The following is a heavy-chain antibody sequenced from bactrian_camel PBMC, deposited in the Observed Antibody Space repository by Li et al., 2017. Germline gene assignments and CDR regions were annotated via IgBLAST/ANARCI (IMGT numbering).Heavy chain of an antibody. V-gene: IGHV3S63*01. CDR2: LNSDEST. CDR3: AAGPLRLLRRSSIDVSPCPGYEYHY. J-gene: IGHJ4*01. Sequence: VQLVESGGGSVQAGGSLRLSCTASGFTFEDSDMAWYRQTPGNECELVSTLNSDESTNYADSVKGRFAVSQNNAKNTVYLQMNSLSPEDSAVYYCAAGPLRLLRRSSIDVSPCPGYEYHYWGQGTQVTVS. CDR1: GFTFEDSD. D-gene: IGHD3*01.